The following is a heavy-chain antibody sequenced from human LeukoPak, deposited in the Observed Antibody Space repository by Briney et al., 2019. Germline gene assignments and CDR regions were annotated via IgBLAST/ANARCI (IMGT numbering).Heavy chain of an antibody. CDR1: GGSIGSYY. D-gene: IGHD1-26*01. J-gene: IGHJ6*02. V-gene: IGHV4-59*01. CDR3: ARVKPLVGATYYYGMDV. CDR2: IYYSGST. Sequence: SETLSLTCTVSGGSIGSYYWSWIRQPPGKGLEWIGYIYYSGSTNYNPSLKSRVTISVDTSKNQFSLKLSSVTAADTAMYYCARVKPLVGATYYYGMDVWGQGTTVTVSS.